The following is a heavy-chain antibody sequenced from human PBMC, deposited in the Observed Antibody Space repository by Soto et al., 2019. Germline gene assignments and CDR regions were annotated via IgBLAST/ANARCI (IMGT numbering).Heavy chain of an antibody. CDR3: ARVPLREYYFDY. CDR2: IYYSGST. V-gene: IGHV4-31*03. Sequence: PSETLSLTCTVSGGSISSGVYYWSWIRQHPGKGLEWIGYIYYSGSTYYNPSLKSRVTISVDTSKNQFSLKLSSVTAADTAVYYCARVPLREYYFDYWGQGTLVTVSS. D-gene: IGHD5-12*01. CDR1: GGSISSGVYY. J-gene: IGHJ4*02.